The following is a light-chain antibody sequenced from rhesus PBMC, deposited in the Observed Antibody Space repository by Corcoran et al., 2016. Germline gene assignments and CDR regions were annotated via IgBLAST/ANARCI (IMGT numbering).Light chain of an antibody. CDR3: LQHNSYPLA. J-gene: IGKJ4*01. V-gene: IGKV1-28*03. Sequence: DIQMTQSPSSLSASVGDTVTITCRASQAISSSVHWFQQKPGNAPKVLIYAASSLGSGVPSRFSGSGSGTDFTLTIRSLQPEDFAVYYCLQHNSYPLAFGGGTKVELK. CDR2: AAS. CDR1: QAISSS.